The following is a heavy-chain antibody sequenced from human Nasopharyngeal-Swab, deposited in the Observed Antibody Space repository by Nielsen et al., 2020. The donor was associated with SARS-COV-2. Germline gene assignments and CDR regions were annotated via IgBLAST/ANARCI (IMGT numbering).Heavy chain of an antibody. D-gene: IGHD3-22*01. CDR2: ISHDGSNR. Sequence: GESLKISCAASGFTFSSYDMHWVRQAPGKGLEWVAVISHDGSNRYYADSVKGRFTISRDNSKNTLYLQMNSLRDEDTAVYYCARDSKPGGGYYSLYYYNYYGMDVWGQGTTVTVSS. CDR3: ARDSKPGGGYYSLYYYNYYGMDV. J-gene: IGHJ6*02. CDR1: GFTFSSYD. V-gene: IGHV3-30*03.